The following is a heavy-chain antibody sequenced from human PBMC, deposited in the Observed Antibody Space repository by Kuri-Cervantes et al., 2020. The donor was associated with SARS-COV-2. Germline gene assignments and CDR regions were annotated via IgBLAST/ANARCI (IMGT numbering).Heavy chain of an antibody. Sequence: GESLKISCAASGFTFSSYWMSWVRQAPGKGLEWVSAISGSGGSTYYADSVKGRFTISRDNSKNTLYLQMNSLRAEDTAVYYCAKEGAMVRGVILAFDYWGQGTLVTVSS. D-gene: IGHD3-10*01. CDR1: GFTFSSYW. V-gene: IGHV3-23*01. J-gene: IGHJ4*02. CDR2: ISGSGGST. CDR3: AKEGAMVRGVILAFDY.